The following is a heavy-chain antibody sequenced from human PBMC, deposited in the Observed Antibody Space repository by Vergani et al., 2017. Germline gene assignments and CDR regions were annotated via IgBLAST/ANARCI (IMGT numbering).Heavy chain of an antibody. CDR1: RSTFKTYG. Sequence: QGQLVESGGGIVQPGRSLTLSCVASRSTFKTYGMHWVRQAPGKGLEWVGLIYYDGSNAYYADSVKGRFTISRDNSKDTLFLQMNGLRPEDTGTYFCAKKGGSLYYYGVDVWGQGTTITVSS. J-gene: IGHJ6*02. D-gene: IGHD1-26*01. V-gene: IGHV3-30*18. CDR2: IYYDGSNA. CDR3: AKKGGSLYYYGVDV.